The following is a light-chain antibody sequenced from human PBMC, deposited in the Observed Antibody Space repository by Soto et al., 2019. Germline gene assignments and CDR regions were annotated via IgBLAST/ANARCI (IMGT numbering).Light chain of an antibody. J-gene: IGLJ2*01. CDR1: SSDVGGYNY. CDR3: SSNTSSSTPL. CDR2: DVS. Sequence: QSALTQPASVSGAPGQSITISCTGTSSDVGGYNYVSWYQQHPGKAPKLMIYDVSNRPSGVSNRFSGSKSGNTASLTISGLKAEDEADCYCSSNTSSSTPLFGGGTKVTVL. V-gene: IGLV2-14*01.